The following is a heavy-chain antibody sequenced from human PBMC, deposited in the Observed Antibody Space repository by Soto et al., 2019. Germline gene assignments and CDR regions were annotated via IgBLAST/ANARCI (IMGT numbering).Heavy chain of an antibody. CDR2: ISYDGSNK. CDR3: AKVGESDPNDAFDI. CDR1: GFTFSSYG. V-gene: IGHV3-30*18. D-gene: IGHD1-26*01. J-gene: IGHJ3*02. Sequence: GGSLRLSCAASGFTFSSYGMHWVRQAPGKGLEWVAVISYDGSNKYYADSVKGRFTISRDNSKNTLYLQMNSLRAEDTAVYYCAKVGESDPNDAFDIWGQGTMVTVS.